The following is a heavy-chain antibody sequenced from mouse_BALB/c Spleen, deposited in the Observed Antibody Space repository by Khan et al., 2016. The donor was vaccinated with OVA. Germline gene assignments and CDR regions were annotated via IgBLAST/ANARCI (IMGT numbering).Heavy chain of an antibody. D-gene: IGHD1-1*01. CDR2: INPSTGYT. CDR3: ERRGRRWDFDY. Sequence: QVRLQQSGAELAKPGASVKMSCKASGYTFINYWMHWVKQRPGQGLEWIGYINPSTGYTEYNQNFKDKATLTADKSSTTAYMQLSSLTSEDSAVYYCERRGRRWDFDYWGQGTTLTVSS. CDR1: GYTFINYW. V-gene: IGHV1-7*01. J-gene: IGHJ2*01.